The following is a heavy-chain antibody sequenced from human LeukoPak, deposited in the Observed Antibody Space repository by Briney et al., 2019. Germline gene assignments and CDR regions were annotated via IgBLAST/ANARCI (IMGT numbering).Heavy chain of an antibody. CDR3: ARDRDGYNSFDY. Sequence: GGSLRLSCAASGFTFSRYGMHWVRQAPGKGLEWVAVIWYDGSNKYYADSVKGRFTISRDNAKNSLYLQMNSLRAEDTAVYYCARDRDGYNSFDYWGQGTLVTVST. CDR1: GFTFSRYG. V-gene: IGHV3-33*01. J-gene: IGHJ4*02. D-gene: IGHD5-24*01. CDR2: IWYDGSNK.